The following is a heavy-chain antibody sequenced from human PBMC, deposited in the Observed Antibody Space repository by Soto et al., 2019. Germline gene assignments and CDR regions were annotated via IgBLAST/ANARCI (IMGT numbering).Heavy chain of an antibody. J-gene: IGHJ3*02. D-gene: IGHD2-15*01. V-gene: IGHV1-18*04. CDR1: GYTFTSYG. CDR3: ASDYCSGGSCYSGRHHDAFEI. CDR2: ISAYNGNT. Sequence: ASVKVSCKASGYTFTSYGISWVRQAPGQGLEWMGWISAYNGNTNYAQKLQGRVTMTTDTSTSTAYMELRSLRSDDTAVYYCASDYCSGGSCYSGRHHDAFEIWGQGTMVTVSS.